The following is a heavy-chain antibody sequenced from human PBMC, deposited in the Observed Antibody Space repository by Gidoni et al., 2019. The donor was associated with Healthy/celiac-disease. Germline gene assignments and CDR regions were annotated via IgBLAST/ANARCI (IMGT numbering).Heavy chain of an antibody. CDR2: IYFSGST. V-gene: IGHV4-39*01. CDR1: GGSISSSSYY. D-gene: IGHD3-22*01. CDR3: ARQDSSGYGSWFDP. J-gene: IGHJ5*02. Sequence: QLPLQESGPGLVKPSETLSLTCTVSGGSISSSSYYWGWIRQPPGKGLEWIGSIYFSGSTYYNPSLKSRVTISVDTSKNQFSLKLSSVTAADTAVYYCARQDSSGYGSWFDPWGQGTLVTVSS.